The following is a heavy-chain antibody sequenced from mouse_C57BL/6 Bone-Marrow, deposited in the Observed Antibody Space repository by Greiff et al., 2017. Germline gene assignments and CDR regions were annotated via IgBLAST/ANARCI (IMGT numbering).Heavy chain of an antibody. J-gene: IGHJ3*01. CDR3: ARGGNYRFAY. CDR1: GYTFTSYW. Sequence: VQLQQSGAELVKPGASVKLSCKASGYTFTSYWMQWVKQRPGQGLEWIGEIDPSDSYTNYNQKFKGKATLTVDTSSSTAYMQLSSLTSEDSAVYYGARGGNYRFAYWGQGTLVTVSA. V-gene: IGHV1-50*01. CDR2: IDPSDSYT. D-gene: IGHD2-1*01.